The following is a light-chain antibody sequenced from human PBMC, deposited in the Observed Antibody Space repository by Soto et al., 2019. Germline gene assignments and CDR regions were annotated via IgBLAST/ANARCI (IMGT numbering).Light chain of an antibody. V-gene: IGKV3-20*01. CDR3: QRYGASTT. J-gene: IGKJ1*01. CDR1: QSVPNGY. CDR2: GAS. Sequence: EIVLTQSPGTLSLSPGERATLSCRASQSVPNGYLVWYQQKPGQAPRLLIYGASSRATGIPVRFSGSGSGTDFTLTITRLEPEDFAVYYCQRYGASTTFGQGTKVEIK.